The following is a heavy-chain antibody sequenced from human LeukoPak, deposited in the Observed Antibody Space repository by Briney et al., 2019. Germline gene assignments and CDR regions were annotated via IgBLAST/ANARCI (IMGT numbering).Heavy chain of an antibody. D-gene: IGHD4-17*01. V-gene: IGHV4-34*01. J-gene: IGHJ4*02. CDR1: GGSFSGYY. CDR3: ARDDYGDYFFDY. Sequence: SETLSLTCAVYGGSFSGYYWSWIRQPPGKGLEWIGEINHSGSTNYNPSLKSRVTISVDTSKNQFSLKLSSVTAADTAVYYCARDDYGDYFFDYWGQGTLVTVSS. CDR2: INHSGST.